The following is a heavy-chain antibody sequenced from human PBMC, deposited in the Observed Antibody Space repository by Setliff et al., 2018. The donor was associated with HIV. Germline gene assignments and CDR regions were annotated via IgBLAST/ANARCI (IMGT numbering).Heavy chain of an antibody. CDR3: ARGARLVGRAVVLYYFDH. D-gene: IGHD1-26*01. V-gene: IGHV1-8*02. Sequence: ASVKVSCKTSGYTFTTRDINWVRQAPGQGFEWMGWMNPISGNTGYAQRFQGRLTMTRDASMDTAYMELTSLRSEDTALYYCARGARLVGRAVVLYYFDHWGQGTLVTVSS. J-gene: IGHJ4*02. CDR1: GYTFTTRD. CDR2: MNPISGNT.